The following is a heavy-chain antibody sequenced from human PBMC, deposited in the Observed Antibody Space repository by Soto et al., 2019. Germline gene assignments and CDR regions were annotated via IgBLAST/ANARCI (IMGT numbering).Heavy chain of an antibody. Sequence: PSETLSLTCAVSGGSISSSNWWSWVRQPPGKGLEWIGEIYHSGSTNYNPSLKSRVTISVDKSKNQFSLKLSSVTAADTAVYYCASTTDYSSSSYGYWGQGTLVTVSS. CDR3: ASTTDYSSSSYGY. V-gene: IGHV4-4*02. CDR2: IYHSGST. CDR1: GGSISSSNW. D-gene: IGHD6-13*01. J-gene: IGHJ4*02.